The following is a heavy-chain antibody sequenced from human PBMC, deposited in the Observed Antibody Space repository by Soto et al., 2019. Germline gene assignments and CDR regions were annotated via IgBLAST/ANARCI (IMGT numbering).Heavy chain of an antibody. Sequence: QVQLVQSGAEVKEPGASVTVSCKASGYTFANDYIHWVRQVPGQGLEWMGRIKPSAGTTFYAQKFQGRVTMTRDTSTNTLYMDLSSLKSDDTALYYCSRDTSSMSGAAQSPFDYWGQGTLVTVSS. V-gene: IGHV1-46*01. CDR3: SRDTSSMSGAAQSPFDY. D-gene: IGHD3-3*01. CDR2: IKPSAGTT. CDR1: GYTFANDY. J-gene: IGHJ4*01.